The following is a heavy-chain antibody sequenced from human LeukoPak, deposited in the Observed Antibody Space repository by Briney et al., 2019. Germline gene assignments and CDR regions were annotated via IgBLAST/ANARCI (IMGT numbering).Heavy chain of an antibody. J-gene: IGHJ6*02. CDR1: GYTFTGYY. CDR3: AREGFCSGGSCCPDV. Sequence: ASVKVSCKASGYTFTGYYMHWVRQAPGQGLEWMGWIHPKSGGTNYAQKFQGGVTMTRDTSISTANMELSSLRFDDTAVYDCAREGFCSGGSCCPDVWGQGTTVTVSS. D-gene: IGHD2-15*01. V-gene: IGHV1-2*02. CDR2: IHPKSGGT.